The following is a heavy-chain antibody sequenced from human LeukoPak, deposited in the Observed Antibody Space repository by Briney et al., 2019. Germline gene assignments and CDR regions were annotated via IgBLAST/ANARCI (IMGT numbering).Heavy chain of an antibody. J-gene: IGHJ4*02. CDR3: ATATFYDILTGYPFDY. V-gene: IGHV1-69*05. Sequence: SVKVSCKASGGTFSSYAIGWVRQAPGQGLEWMGGINPIFGTPNYAQNFQGRVTITTDEFTRTAYMELSSLRSEDTAVYYCATATFYDILTGYPFDYWGQGTLVTVSS. CDR2: INPIFGTP. CDR1: GGTFSSYA. D-gene: IGHD3-9*01.